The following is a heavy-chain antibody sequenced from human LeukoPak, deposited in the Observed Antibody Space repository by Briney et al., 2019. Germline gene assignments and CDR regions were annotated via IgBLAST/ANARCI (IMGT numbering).Heavy chain of an antibody. CDR3: ARDGEGHRMFLDV. Sequence: ASVKVSCKASGYTFTGYYMHWVRQAPGQGLEWMGWINLNSGGTNYAQKFQGRVTMTRDTSISTAYMELSRLRSDDTAVYYCARDGEGHRMFLDVWGKGTTVTVSS. V-gene: IGHV1-2*02. CDR2: INLNSGGT. D-gene: IGHD2-21*01. CDR1: GYTFTGYY. J-gene: IGHJ6*04.